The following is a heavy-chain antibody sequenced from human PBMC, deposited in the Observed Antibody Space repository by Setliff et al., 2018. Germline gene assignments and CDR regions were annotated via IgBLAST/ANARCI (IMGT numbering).Heavy chain of an antibody. CDR1: GGTFSSKA. D-gene: IGHD5-12*01. Sequence: SVKVSCKASGGTFSSKAISWVRQAPGQGLEWMGGFIPSFGTANYAQKFQGRLTITADRSTSTAYMELRSLKFDDTAVYYCARCLPFLSGYDRGAFDSWGQGTLVTVSS. V-gene: IGHV1-69*06. CDR3: ARCLPFLSGYDRGAFDS. J-gene: IGHJ4*02. CDR2: FIPSFGTA.